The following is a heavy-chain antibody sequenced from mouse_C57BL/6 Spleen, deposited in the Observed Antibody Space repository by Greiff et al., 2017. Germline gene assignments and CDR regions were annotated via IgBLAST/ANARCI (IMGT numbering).Heavy chain of an antibody. J-gene: IGHJ4*01. D-gene: IGHD1-1*01. CDR3: EAYYYEDYAMDY. V-gene: IGHV1-39*01. CDR1: GYSFTDYN. Sequence: VQLKQSGPELVKPGASVKISCKASGYSFTDYNMNWVKQSNGKSLEWIGVINPNYGTTSYNQKFKGKATLTVDQSSSTAYMQLNSLTSEDSAVYYCEAYYYEDYAMDYWGQGTSVTVSS. CDR2: INPNYGTT.